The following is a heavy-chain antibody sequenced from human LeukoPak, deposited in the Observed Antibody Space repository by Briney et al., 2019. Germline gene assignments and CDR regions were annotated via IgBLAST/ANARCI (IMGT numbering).Heavy chain of an antibody. CDR2: IRGGGGSA. Sequence: GGSLRLSCTASGFTFSAYAMMWVRQAPGKGPEWVSAIRGGGGSAFYADSVKGRFTISRDKSKCTLFLQMNSLRAEDTAVYYCARDPNGDYIGAFVMLGPGTMVTDSS. V-gene: IGHV3-23*01. D-gene: IGHD4-17*01. CDR1: GFTFSAYA. J-gene: IGHJ3*02. CDR3: ARDPNGDYIGAFVM.